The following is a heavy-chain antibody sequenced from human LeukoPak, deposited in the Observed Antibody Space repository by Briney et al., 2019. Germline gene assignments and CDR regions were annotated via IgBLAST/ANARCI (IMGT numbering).Heavy chain of an antibody. J-gene: IGHJ4*02. CDR3: ARGRRFLEWLVYNFDY. CDR2: IYHSGST. Sequence: SETLSLTCTVSGYSISSGYYWGWIRQPPGKGLEWIGSIYHSGSTYYNPSLKSRVTISVDTSKNQFSLKLSSVTAADTAVYYCARGRRFLEWLVYNFDYWGQGTLVTVSS. D-gene: IGHD3-3*01. V-gene: IGHV4-38-2*02. CDR1: GYSISSGYY.